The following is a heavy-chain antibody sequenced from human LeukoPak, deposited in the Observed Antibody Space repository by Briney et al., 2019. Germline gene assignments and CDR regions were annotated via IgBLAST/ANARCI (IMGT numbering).Heavy chain of an antibody. Sequence: PSETLSLTCTVSGGSISSGGYYWSWIRQHPGKGGEWIGYIYYSGSTYYNPSLKSRVTISVDTSKNQFSLKLSSVTAADTAVYYCARGMITFGGVIVGAFDIWGQGTMVTVSS. CDR1: GGSISSGGYY. CDR3: ARGMITFGGVIVGAFDI. J-gene: IGHJ3*02. D-gene: IGHD3-16*02. V-gene: IGHV4-31*03. CDR2: IYYSGST.